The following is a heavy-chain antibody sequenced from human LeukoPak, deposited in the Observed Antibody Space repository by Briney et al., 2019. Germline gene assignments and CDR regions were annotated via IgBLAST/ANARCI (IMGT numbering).Heavy chain of an antibody. D-gene: IGHD3-10*01. V-gene: IGHV4-39*01. CDR2: IYYSGST. J-gene: IGHJ4*02. CDR1: GGSISTSGFY. Sequence: SETLSLTCSVSGGSISTSGFYWGWIRQPPGKGLEWIGTIYYSGSTYHNPSFKSRVTISVETSRNQFSLKLSSVTAADTAVYYCARRHFGSALRDYWGQGTLVTVSS. CDR3: ARRHFGSALRDY.